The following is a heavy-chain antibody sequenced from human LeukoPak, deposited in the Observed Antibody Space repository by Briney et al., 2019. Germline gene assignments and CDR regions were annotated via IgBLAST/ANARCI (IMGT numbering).Heavy chain of an antibody. Sequence: GGSLRLSCAASGFTFSSYWMSSVRQAPGKGLEWVANIKQEGSEKYYVDSVKGRLTISRYNSKNSLYMQMNSMRAEDTAVYYCARETQRDFWSGFNWFDPWGQGTLVTVSS. D-gene: IGHD3-3*01. J-gene: IGHJ5*02. CDR2: IKQEGSEK. CDR1: GFTFSSYW. V-gene: IGHV3-7*01. CDR3: ARETQRDFWSGFNWFDP.